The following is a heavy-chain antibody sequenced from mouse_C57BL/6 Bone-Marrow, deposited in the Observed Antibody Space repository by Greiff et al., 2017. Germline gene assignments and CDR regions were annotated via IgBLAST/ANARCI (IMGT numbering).Heavy chain of an antibody. V-gene: IGHV5-6*01. CDR1: GFTFSSYG. CDR3: ARHRSMDY. J-gene: IGHJ4*01. Sequence: EVKVVESGGDLVKPGGSLKLSCAASGFTFSSYGMSWVRQTPDKRLEWVATISSGGSYTYYPDSVKGRFTISRDNAKNTLYLQMSSLKSEDTAMYYSARHRSMDYWGQGTSVTVSS. CDR2: ISSGGSYT.